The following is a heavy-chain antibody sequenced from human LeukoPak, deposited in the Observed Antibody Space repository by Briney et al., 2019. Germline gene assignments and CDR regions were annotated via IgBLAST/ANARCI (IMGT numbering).Heavy chain of an antibody. D-gene: IGHD2-15*01. V-gene: IGHV1-2*02. CDR2: INPNSGGT. Sequence: ASVKVSCKSSGYTFTVYYMHLVRQAPGQGLEWMGWINPNSGGTNYAQKFQGRVTMTRDTSISTAYMELSRLRSDDTAVYYCARVPRSRYCSGGSCYTGRYYFDYWGQGTLVTVSS. CDR1: GYTFTVYY. CDR3: ARVPRSRYCSGGSCYTGRYYFDY. J-gene: IGHJ4*02.